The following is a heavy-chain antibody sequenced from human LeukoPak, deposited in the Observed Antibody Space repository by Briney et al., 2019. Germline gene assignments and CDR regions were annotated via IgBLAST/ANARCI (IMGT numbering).Heavy chain of an antibody. J-gene: IGHJ4*02. CDR3: AKPARTDYTDY. V-gene: IGHV3-23*01. CDR2: INGRGGST. CDR1: GFTFSNYA. Sequence: GGSLRLSCAASGFTFSNYAMSWVRQAPGKGLEWVSSINGRGGSTYYADFVKGRFTISRDNSKNTLYLQMNSLRAEDTAIYYCAKPARTDYTDYWGQGTLVTVSS. D-gene: IGHD1-14*01.